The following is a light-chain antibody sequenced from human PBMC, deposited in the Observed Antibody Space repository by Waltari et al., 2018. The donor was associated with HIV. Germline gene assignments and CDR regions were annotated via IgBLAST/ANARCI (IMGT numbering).Light chain of an antibody. CDR1: QSLLHTHGYNF. V-gene: IGKV2-28*01. CDR2: LGA. CDR3: MPSLQTPIT. J-gene: IGKJ5*01. Sequence: DIVMTQSPLSLPVTPGEPASISCRSSQSLLHTHGYNFLDWYLWKPGQSPQLLIYLGANRASGVPDRFSGSGSGTDFTLKISRAEADDVGIYYYMPSLQTPITFGQGTRLEIK.